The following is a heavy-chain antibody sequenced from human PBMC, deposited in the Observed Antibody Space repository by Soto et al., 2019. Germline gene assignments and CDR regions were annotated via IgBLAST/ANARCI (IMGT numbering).Heavy chain of an antibody. Sequence: SSETLSLTCTVSGGSISSGDYYWSWIRQPPGKGLEWIGYIYYSGSTYYNPSLKSRVTISVDTSKNQCSLKLSSVTAADTAVYYCARDPIPDYSYYGMDVWGQGTTVTVSS. J-gene: IGHJ6*02. CDR3: ARDPIPDYSYYGMDV. CDR1: GGSISSGDYY. V-gene: IGHV4-30-4*01. D-gene: IGHD2-2*02. CDR2: IYYSGST.